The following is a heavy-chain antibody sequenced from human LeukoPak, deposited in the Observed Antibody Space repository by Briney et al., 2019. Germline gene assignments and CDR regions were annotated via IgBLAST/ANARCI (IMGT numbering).Heavy chain of an antibody. CDR2: IYPDDSDT. CDR3: GRQVVRSSSGWKFGY. V-gene: IGHV5-51*01. CDR1: GSSFSHYW. J-gene: IGHJ4*02. D-gene: IGHD6-19*01. Sequence: GESLKISCTGSGSSFSHYWIGWVRQMPGKGLEWMGIIYPDDSDTTYSPSFQGHVTISADKSISTTYLQWDSLKASDTGMYYCGRQVVRSSSGWKFGYWGQGTLVTVSS.